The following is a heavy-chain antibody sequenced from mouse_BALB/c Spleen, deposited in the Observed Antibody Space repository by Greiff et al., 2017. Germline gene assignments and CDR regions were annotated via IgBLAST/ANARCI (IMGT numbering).Heavy chain of an antibody. J-gene: IGHJ4*01. CDR1: GFTFSSFG. CDR3: ARRASVKYAMDY. D-gene: IGHD6-1*01. CDR2: ISSGSSTI. Sequence: DVHLVESGGGLVQPGGSRKLSCAASGFTFSSFGMHWVRQAPEKGLEWVAYISSGSSTIYYADTVKGRFTISRDNPKNTLFLQMTSLRSEDTAMYYCARRASVKYAMDYWGQGTSVTVSS. V-gene: IGHV5-17*02.